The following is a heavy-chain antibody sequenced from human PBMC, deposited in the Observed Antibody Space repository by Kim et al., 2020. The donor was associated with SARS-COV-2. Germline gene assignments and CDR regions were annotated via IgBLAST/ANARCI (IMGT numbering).Heavy chain of an antibody. D-gene: IGHD2-2*01. CDR3: ARDVVVVPAANAFDI. V-gene: IGHV1-46*01. J-gene: IGHJ3*02. Sequence: QRFQGRVTMTRDTSTSTVYMELSSLRSEDTAVYYCARDVVVVPAANAFDIWGQGTMVTVSS.